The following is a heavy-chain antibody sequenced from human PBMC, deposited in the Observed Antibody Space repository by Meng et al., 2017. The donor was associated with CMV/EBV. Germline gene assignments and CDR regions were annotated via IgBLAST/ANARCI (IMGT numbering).Heavy chain of an antibody. CDR2: IYYSGST. V-gene: IGHV4-61*01. J-gene: IGHJ6*02. CDR3: ASFAATTPEYYGMDV. D-gene: IGHD5-12*01. CDR1: GGSVSGGSYY. Sequence: SETLSLTCTVSGGSVSGGSYYWSWIRQPPGKGLEWIGYIYYSGSTNYNPSLKSRVTISVDTSKNQFSLKLSSVTAADTAVYYCASFAATTPEYYGMDVWGQGTTVTVSS.